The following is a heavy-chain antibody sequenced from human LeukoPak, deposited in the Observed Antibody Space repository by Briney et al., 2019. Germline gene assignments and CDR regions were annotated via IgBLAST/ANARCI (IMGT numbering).Heavy chain of an antibody. Sequence: PGGSLRLSCAASGFTFSSYEMNWVRQAPGKGLEWVSYISSSGSTIYYADSVKGRFTISRDNAKNSLYLQMNSLRAEDTAVYYCASQTYYDILTGYGGESHWGQGTLVTVFS. D-gene: IGHD3-9*01. CDR3: ASQTYYDILTGYGGESH. CDR1: GFTFSSYE. CDR2: ISSSGSTI. J-gene: IGHJ4*02. V-gene: IGHV3-48*03.